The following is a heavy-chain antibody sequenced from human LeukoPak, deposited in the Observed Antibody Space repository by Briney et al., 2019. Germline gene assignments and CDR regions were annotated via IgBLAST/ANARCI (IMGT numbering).Heavy chain of an antibody. V-gene: IGHV4-59*12. CDR3: ARDQFYRYMDV. CDR2: VHYSGSS. CDR1: GDSISSYY. D-gene: IGHD3-16*02. Sequence: SETLSLTCTVSGDSISSYYWSWIRQPPGKGLEWIGYVHYSGSSAYIPSLKSRVTISVDTSKNQFSLKLSSVTAADTAVYYCARDQFYRYMDVWGKGTTVTVSS. J-gene: IGHJ6*03.